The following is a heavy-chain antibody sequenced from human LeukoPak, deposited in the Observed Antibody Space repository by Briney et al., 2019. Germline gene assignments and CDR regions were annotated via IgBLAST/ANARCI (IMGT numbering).Heavy chain of an antibody. CDR3: ARAKRYYDSSGSSSYYFDY. J-gene: IGHJ4*02. Sequence: AGGSLRLSCAASGFTFTIYNMNWVRQAPGKGLEWVSYISSSSSTMYYADSVKGRFTISRDNAKNSLYLQMNSLRDEDTAVYYCARAKRYYDSSGSSSYYFDYWGQGTLVTVSS. V-gene: IGHV3-48*02. D-gene: IGHD3-22*01. CDR2: ISSSSSTM. CDR1: GFTFTIYN.